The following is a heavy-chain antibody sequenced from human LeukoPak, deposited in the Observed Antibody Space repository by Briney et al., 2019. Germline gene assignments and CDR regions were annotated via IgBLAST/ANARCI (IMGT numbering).Heavy chain of an antibody. CDR1: GYTFTGYY. CDR3: ARAGGRITIFGVVIRTPEDYYYYGMDV. D-gene: IGHD3-3*01. V-gene: IGHV1-69*13. Sequence: ASVKVSCKASGYTFTGYYMNWVRQAPGQGLEWMGGIIPIFGTANYAQKFQGRVTITADESTSTAYMELSSLRSEDTAVYYCARAGGRITIFGVVIRTPEDYYYYGMDVWGQGTTVTVSS. CDR2: IIPIFGTA. J-gene: IGHJ6*02.